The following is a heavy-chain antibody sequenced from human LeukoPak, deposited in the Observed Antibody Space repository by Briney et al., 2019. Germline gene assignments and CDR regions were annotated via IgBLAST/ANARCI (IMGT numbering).Heavy chain of an antibody. CDR1: GFTFDDYA. Sequence: GRSLRLSCAASGFTFDDYAMHWVRQAPGKGLEWVSGISWNRGSIGYADSVKGRFTLSRDNAKNSLYLQMNSLRAEDTASYYCARGGLYYYYGMDAWGQGITVTVSS. J-gene: IGHJ6*02. CDR2: ISWNRGSI. V-gene: IGHV3-9*01. D-gene: IGHD3-16*01. CDR3: ARGGLYYYYGMDA.